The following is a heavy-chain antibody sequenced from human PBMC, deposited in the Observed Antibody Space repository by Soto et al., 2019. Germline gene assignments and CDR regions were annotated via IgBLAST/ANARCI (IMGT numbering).Heavy chain of an antibody. Sequence: GGSLRLSCSASGFTFSSYAIHWVRQAPGKGLEYVSAISSNGGSTYYADSVKGRFTISRDNSKNTLYLQMSSLRAEDTAVYYCVKADIVVVPAAIGHAFDIWGQGTMVTVSS. CDR2: ISSNGGST. D-gene: IGHD2-2*01. CDR1: GFTFSSYA. V-gene: IGHV3-64D*06. J-gene: IGHJ3*02. CDR3: VKADIVVVPAAIGHAFDI.